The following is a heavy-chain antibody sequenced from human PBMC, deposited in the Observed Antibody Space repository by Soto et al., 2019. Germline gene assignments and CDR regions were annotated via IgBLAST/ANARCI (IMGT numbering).Heavy chain of an antibody. CDR2: MNPNSGNT. CDR3: ATSPPRVERNNYAGGWFDP. Sequence: QVQLVQSGAEVKKPGASVKVSCKASGYTFTSYDINWVRQATGQGLEWMGWMNPNSGNTGYPQKFQGRVTMTRNTSISTAYMELSSLRFEDTAVYYCATSPPRVERNNYAGGWFDPWGQGTLVTVSS. J-gene: IGHJ5*02. CDR1: GYTFTSYD. V-gene: IGHV1-8*01. D-gene: IGHD4-4*01.